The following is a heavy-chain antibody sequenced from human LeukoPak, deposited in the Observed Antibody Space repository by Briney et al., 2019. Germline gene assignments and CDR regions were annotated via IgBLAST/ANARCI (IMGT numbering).Heavy chain of an antibody. CDR3: ARDFRSDFPNWFDP. D-gene: IGHD3-3*01. CDR2: ITGSGART. J-gene: IGHJ5*02. Sequence: GGSLRLSCAASGFTFSSYAMTWVRQAPGKWLEWVSAITGSGARTFYADPVKGRFTVSRDNAKNTLYLQMNSLSAEDAAVYYCARDFRSDFPNWFDPWGRGALVTVSS. V-gene: IGHV3-23*01. CDR1: GFTFSSYA.